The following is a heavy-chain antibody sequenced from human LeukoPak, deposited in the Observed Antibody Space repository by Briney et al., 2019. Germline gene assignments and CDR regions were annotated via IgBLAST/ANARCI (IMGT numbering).Heavy chain of an antibody. CDR3: ARDQPGPYYYDSSGPDY. V-gene: IGHV4-39*07. D-gene: IGHD3-22*01. J-gene: IGHJ4*02. CDR2: IYYSGST. CDR1: GGSISSSSYY. Sequence: KPSETLSLTCTVSGGSISSSSYYWGWIRQPPGKGLEWIGSIYYSGSTYYNPSLKSRVTISVDTSKNQFSLKLSSVTAADTAVYYCARDQPGPYYYDSSGPDYWGQGTLVTVSS.